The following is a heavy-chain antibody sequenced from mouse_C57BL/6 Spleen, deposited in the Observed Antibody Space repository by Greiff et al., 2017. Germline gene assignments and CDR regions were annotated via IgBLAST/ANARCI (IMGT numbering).Heavy chain of an antibody. Sequence: EVQGVEAGGGLVKPGGSLKLSCAASGFTFSDYGMHWVRQAPEKGLEWVAYISSGSSTIYYADTVKGRFTISRVNAKNALFLQITSLRSEDTAMYYCAKNWNVGYFAVWGTGTTLTVYS. V-gene: IGHV5-17*01. CDR2: ISSGSSTI. CDR3: AKNWNVGYFAV. J-gene: IGHJ1*03. CDR1: GFTFSDYG. D-gene: IGHD4-1*01.